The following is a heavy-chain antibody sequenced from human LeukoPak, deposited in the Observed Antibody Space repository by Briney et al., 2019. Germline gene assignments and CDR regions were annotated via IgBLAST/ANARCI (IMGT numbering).Heavy chain of an antibody. V-gene: IGHV4-39*01. CDR3: ARHRYDNAEYLIEYFDL. CDR1: GDSISITNDY. J-gene: IGHJ2*01. D-gene: IGHD6-6*01. Sequence: SETLSLTCTVSGDSISITNDYWAWIRQPPGTSLEWIGSIHKSGNTYYNSSLESRVTVSVETSKNHFSLKLVSVTVADTAVYYCARHRYDNAEYLIEYFDLWGRGTLGSVSS. CDR2: IHKSGNT.